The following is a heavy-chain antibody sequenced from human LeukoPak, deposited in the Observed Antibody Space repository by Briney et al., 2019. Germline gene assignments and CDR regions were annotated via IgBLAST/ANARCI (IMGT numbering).Heavy chain of an antibody. CDR2: ISSSGRTK. V-gene: IGHV3-48*03. CDR3: ARGGTGYDLFDY. CDR1: GFTFSSYE. Sequence: GGSLRLSCAASGFTFSSYEMTWVRQAPGKGLEWVSYISSSGRTKYYADSVKGRFTISRDNAKNSLNLQMNSLRAEDTAIYYCARGGTGYDLFDYWGQGTLVTVSS. D-gene: IGHD5-12*01. J-gene: IGHJ4*02.